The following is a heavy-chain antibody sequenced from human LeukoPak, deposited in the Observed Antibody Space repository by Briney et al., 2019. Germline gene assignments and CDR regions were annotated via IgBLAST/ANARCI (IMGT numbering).Heavy chain of an antibody. CDR3: ARATYYDSSGYYDAFDI. V-gene: IGHV1-69*05. D-gene: IGHD3-22*01. Sequence: SVKVSCKASGGTFSSYAISWVRQAPGQGLEWMGGIIPIFGTANYAQKFQGRVTITTDESTSTAYMELSSLRSEDTAVYYCARATYYDSSGYYDAFDIWCQGTMVTVSS. CDR2: IIPIFGTA. J-gene: IGHJ3*02. CDR1: GGTFSSYA.